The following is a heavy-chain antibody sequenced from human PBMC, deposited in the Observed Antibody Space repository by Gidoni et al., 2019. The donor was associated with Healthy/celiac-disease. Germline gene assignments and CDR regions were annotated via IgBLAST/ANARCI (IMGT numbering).Heavy chain of an antibody. J-gene: IGHJ4*02. CDR3: ARRLPLDY. CDR1: GFTFSSYS. CDR2: SSSSSITT. Sequence: EVQLVGLGGGLLQPGGALRLSCAASGFTFSSYSINWVRQAPGKGLEWVSYSSSSSITTYDEDSVKGRFTISGDNAKNSRYLQMSGLRAEDTAVYYWARRLPLDYWGQGTLVTVSS. V-gene: IGHV3-48*01. D-gene: IGHD5-12*01.